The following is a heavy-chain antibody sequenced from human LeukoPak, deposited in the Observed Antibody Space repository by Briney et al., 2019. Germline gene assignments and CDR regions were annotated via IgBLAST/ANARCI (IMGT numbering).Heavy chain of an antibody. Sequence: ASVKVSCKASGYTFTGYYMHWVRQAPGQGLEWMGWVNPNSGGTNYAQKFQGRVTMTRDTSISTAYMDLSRLRSDDTAVYYCARGMGVLVPAATWFDPWGQGTLVTVSS. CDR1: GYTFTGYY. CDR2: VNPNSGGT. D-gene: IGHD2-2*01. CDR3: ARGMGVLVPAATWFDP. V-gene: IGHV1-2*02. J-gene: IGHJ5*02.